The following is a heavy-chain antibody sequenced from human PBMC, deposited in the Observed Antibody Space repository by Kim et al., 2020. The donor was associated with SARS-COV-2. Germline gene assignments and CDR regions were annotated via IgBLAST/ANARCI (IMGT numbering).Heavy chain of an antibody. V-gene: IGHV4-30-4*01. CDR1: GGSISSGDYY. CDR3: ARVPYGDYGPLTFDP. CDR2: IYYSGST. D-gene: IGHD4-17*01. J-gene: IGHJ5*02. Sequence: SETLSLTCTVSGGSISSGDYYWSWIRQPPGKGLEWIGYIYYSGSTYYNPSLKSRVTISVDTSKNQFSLKLSSVTAADTAVYYCARVPYGDYGPLTFDPWGQGTLVPVSS.